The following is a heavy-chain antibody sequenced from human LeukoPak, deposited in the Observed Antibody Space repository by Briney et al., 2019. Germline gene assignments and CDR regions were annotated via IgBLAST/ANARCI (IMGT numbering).Heavy chain of an antibody. Sequence: ASVEVSCKTSGYTFTSYAMHWVRQAPGQRLEWMGWINGGNGDTKYSQKFQGRVTITRDTSATTAYMELSSLTSEDTAVYYCARGGTVAGPGASWGQGTLVTVSS. CDR2: INGGNGDT. CDR3: ARGGTVAGPGAS. V-gene: IGHV1-3*01. J-gene: IGHJ5*02. D-gene: IGHD6-19*01. CDR1: GYTFTSYA.